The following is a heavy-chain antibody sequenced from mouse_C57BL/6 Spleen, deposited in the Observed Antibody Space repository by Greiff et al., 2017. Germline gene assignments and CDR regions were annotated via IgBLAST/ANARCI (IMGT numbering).Heavy chain of an antibody. J-gene: IGHJ2*01. CDR1: GFTFTSYW. Sequence: QVQLKQPGAELVRPGSSVKLSCKASGFTFTSYWMHWVKQRPRQGLEWIGNIDPYDSETYYNQKFKGKATLTVDKSSSTAYMQLSSLTSEDSAVYYCEREGGVFGGWGQGTTLTVAS. D-gene: IGHD1-1*02. CDR3: EREGGVFGG. CDR2: IDPYDSET. V-gene: IGHV1-52*01.